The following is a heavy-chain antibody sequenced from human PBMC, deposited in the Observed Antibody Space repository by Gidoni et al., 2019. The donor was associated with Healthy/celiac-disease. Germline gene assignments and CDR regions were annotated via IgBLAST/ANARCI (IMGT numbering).Heavy chain of an antibody. V-gene: IGHV3-33*01. CDR2: IWYDGSNK. Sequence: QVQLVESGGGVVQPGRSLRLSCAASGFTFSSYGMHWVRQAPGKGLEWVAVIWYDGSNKYYADSVKGRFTISRDNSKNTLYLQMNSLRAEDTAVYYCARGTYYYDSSGYPWAFDIWGQGTMVTVSS. D-gene: IGHD3-22*01. J-gene: IGHJ3*02. CDR3: ARGTYYYDSSGYPWAFDI. CDR1: GFTFSSYG.